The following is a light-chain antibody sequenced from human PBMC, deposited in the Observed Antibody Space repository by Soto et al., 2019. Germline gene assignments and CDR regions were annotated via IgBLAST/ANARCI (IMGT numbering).Light chain of an antibody. CDR1: QSVSSSY. V-gene: IGKV3-20*01. J-gene: IGKJ1*01. CDR3: QQYGTSPQT. Sequence: EFVLTQPPGTLSLSPGERATLSCSASQSVSSSYLAWYQQKPGQAPRLLIYGASSRATGIPDRFSGSGSGTDFTLTISRLEPEDFAVYYCQQYGTSPQTFGQGTKVDIK. CDR2: GAS.